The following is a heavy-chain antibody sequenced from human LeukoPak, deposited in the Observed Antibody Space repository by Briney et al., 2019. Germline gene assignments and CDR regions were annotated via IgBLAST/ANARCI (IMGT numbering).Heavy chain of an antibody. Sequence: PSETLSLTCTVSGGSISSYYWSWIRQPAGKGLEWIGRIYTSGSTNYNPSLKSRVTISVDKSKNQFSLELSSVTAADTAVYYCAREVVGAVDAFDIRGQGTMVTVSS. J-gene: IGHJ3*02. V-gene: IGHV4-4*07. CDR2: IYTSGST. CDR1: GGSISSYY. D-gene: IGHD1-26*01. CDR3: AREVVGAVDAFDI.